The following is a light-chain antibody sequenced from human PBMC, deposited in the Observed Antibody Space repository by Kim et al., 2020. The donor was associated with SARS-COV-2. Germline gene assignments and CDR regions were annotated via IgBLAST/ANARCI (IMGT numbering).Light chain of an antibody. CDR1: QSINTY. CDR2: AAS. Sequence: DIQMTQSPSSLAASVGDRVTIACRASQSINTYLNWYQQKPGKAPILLIYAASTLQSGVPSRFSGSGYGTDFTLTISSLQPEDFATYYCQQSHTAPLLTFGGGTKLEI. V-gene: IGKV1-39*01. J-gene: IGKJ4*01. CDR3: QQSHTAPLLT.